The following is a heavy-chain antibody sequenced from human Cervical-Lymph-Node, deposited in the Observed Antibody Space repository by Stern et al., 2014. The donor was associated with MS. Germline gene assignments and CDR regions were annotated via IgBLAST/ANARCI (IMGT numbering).Heavy chain of an antibody. J-gene: IGHJ4*02. CDR1: GYTFTGYY. D-gene: IGHD4-11*01. Sequence: QVQLGQSGTDVKKPGASAKVSCEASGYTFTGYYIHWVRQARGQGLEWMGVIHPATGATTYAQNFQGMVPLPRDPSISTAYMVLTRLSSDDTAVYYCARDLADYRYYFDSWGQGTLVTVSS. CDR3: ARDLADYRYYFDS. CDR2: IHPATGAT. V-gene: IGHV1-2*02.